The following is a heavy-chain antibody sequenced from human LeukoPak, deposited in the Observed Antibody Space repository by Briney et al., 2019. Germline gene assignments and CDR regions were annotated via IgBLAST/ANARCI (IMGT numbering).Heavy chain of an antibody. Sequence: SENLSRTCAVSSGNSWDWIRQPPGKGLEWIGSVFQDGNTYYNPSLKSRVIISLDTSKKQFSLKLISVTAADTAMYYCARRYCNSGICYFYDYWGQGTLVTVSP. J-gene: IGHJ4*02. D-gene: IGHD2-8*01. CDR2: VFQDGNT. CDR1: SGNS. V-gene: IGHV4-38-2*01. CDR3: ARRYCNSGICYFYDY.